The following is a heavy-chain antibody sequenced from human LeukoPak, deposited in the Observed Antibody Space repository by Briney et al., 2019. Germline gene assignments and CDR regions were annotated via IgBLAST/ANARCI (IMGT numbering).Heavy chain of an antibody. V-gene: IGHV1-2*06. D-gene: IGHD1-26*01. CDR1: GYTFTGYY. J-gene: IGHJ3*02. Sequence: ASVKVSCKASGYTFTGYYMHWVRQAPGQGLEWMGRINPNSGGTNYAQKFQGRVTMTRDTSISTAYMELSRLRSDDTAVYYCARDSSGSYSGAAFDIWGQGTMVTVSS. CDR2: INPNSGGT. CDR3: ARDSSGSYSGAAFDI.